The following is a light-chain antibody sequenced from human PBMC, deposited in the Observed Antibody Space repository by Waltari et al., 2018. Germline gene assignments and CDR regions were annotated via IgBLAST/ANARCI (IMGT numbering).Light chain of an antibody. Sequence: DIVMTQSPDSLAVSLGERATINCKSSQSVLYSGNNTNYLGWYQKTPGQPPKLLIYWASTRESGVPDRFSGSGSGTDFTLTISSLQAEDVAVYYCQQYYSPPYTFGQGTKLEIK. CDR2: WAS. J-gene: IGKJ2*01. CDR1: QSVLYSGNNTNY. CDR3: QQYYSPPYT. V-gene: IGKV4-1*01.